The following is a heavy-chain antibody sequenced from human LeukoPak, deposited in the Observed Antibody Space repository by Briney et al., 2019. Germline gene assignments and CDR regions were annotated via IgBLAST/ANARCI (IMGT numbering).Heavy chain of an antibody. Sequence: RPSETLSLTCTVSGGYISNYFWNWIRQPAGKGLEWIGHMYTSGSTNYNPSLKSRVTMSVDTSKNQFSLKLSSVTAADTAVYYCAKDSAKKYDDYWGQGTLVTVSS. V-gene: IGHV4-4*07. CDR1: GGYISNYF. CDR2: MYTSGST. D-gene: IGHD2/OR15-2a*01. CDR3: AKDSAKKYDDY. J-gene: IGHJ4*02.